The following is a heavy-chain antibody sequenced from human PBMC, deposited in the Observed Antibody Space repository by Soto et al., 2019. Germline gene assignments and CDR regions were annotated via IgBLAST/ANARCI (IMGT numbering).Heavy chain of an antibody. CDR3: TTAMDLGELSLPFHLDY. CDR2: TKSKTDRGTT. CDR1: GFSFSYAW. Sequence: EVQLVESGGGLVKPGGSLRLSCAAPGFSFSYAWWSWVRQAPGKGREWVGRTKSKTDRGTTDYAAPVKGRITMSRDDLIDTLFLQMNSLKAEDLAVYYCTTAMDLGELSLPFHLDYWGQGTLVTVSS. J-gene: IGHJ4*02. D-gene: IGHD3-16*02. V-gene: IGHV3-15*01.